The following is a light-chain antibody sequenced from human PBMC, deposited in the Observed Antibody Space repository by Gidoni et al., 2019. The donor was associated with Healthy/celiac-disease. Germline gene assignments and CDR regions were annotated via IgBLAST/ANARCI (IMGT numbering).Light chain of an antibody. CDR2: DVS. CDR1: SSDVGGYNY. Sequence: QSALTQPAPVSGSPGQSTTISCTGTSSDVGGYNYVSWYQQHPGKAPKLMIYDVSNRPSGVSNRFSGSKSGNTASLTISGLQAEDEADYYCSSYTSSSTLCVFGTGTKVTVL. CDR3: SSYTSSSTLCV. J-gene: IGLJ1*01. V-gene: IGLV2-14*03.